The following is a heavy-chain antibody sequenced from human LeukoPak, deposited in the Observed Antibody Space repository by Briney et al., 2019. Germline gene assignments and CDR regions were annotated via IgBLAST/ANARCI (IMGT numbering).Heavy chain of an antibody. Sequence: GGSLRLSCAVSGFTFSSYALSWVRQAPGKGLEWVSSISDSGGSTYYADSVKGRFTISRDNSKNTLYLQMNSLRAEDTAVYYCARDRNFWSGYYRGGTNWFDPWGQGTLVTVSS. CDR2: ISDSGGST. D-gene: IGHD3-3*01. V-gene: IGHV3-23*01. CDR3: ARDRNFWSGYYRGGTNWFDP. CDR1: GFTFSSYA. J-gene: IGHJ5*02.